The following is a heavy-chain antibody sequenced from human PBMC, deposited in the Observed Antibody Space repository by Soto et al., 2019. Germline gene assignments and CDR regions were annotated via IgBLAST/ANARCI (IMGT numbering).Heavy chain of an antibody. CDR1: GGSFSGYY. D-gene: IGHD2-2*01. J-gene: IGHJ5*02. CDR3: ARRYCSSTSCYLRVNWFDP. CDR2: INHSGIT. V-gene: IGHV4-34*01. Sequence: SETLSLTCAVYGGSFSGYYWSWIRQPPGKGLEWIGEINHSGITNYNPSLKSRVTISVDTSKNLFSLKLSSVTAADTAVYFCARRYCSSTSCYLRVNWFDPWGQGTLVTVSS.